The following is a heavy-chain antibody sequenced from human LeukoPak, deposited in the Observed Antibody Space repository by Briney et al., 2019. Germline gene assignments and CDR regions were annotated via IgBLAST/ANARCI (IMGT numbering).Heavy chain of an antibody. Sequence: ASVKVSCKASSYTFTSYGISWVRQAPGQGLEWMGWISAYNGNTNYAQKLQGRVTMTTDTSTSTAYMELSRLRSDDTAVYYCAGGDMTYYDFWSGYLNWFDPWGQGTLVTVSS. CDR2: ISAYNGNT. CDR3: AGGDMTYYDFWSGYLNWFDP. D-gene: IGHD3-3*01. V-gene: IGHV1-18*01. J-gene: IGHJ5*02. CDR1: SYTFTSYG.